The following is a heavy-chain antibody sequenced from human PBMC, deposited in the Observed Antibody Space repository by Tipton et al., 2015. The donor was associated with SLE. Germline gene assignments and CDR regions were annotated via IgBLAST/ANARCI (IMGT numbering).Heavy chain of an antibody. V-gene: IGHV4-61*09. CDR1: GGSISSGSYY. J-gene: IGHJ3*02. Sequence: TLSLTCTVSGGSISSGSYYWGWIRQPAGKGPEWIGHIYTSGSTNYNPSLKSRGTISVDTSKNQFSLKLSSVTAADTAVYYCARGAVVAFDIWGQGTMVTVSS. CDR3: ARGAVVAFDI. CDR2: IYTSGST. D-gene: IGHD6-19*01.